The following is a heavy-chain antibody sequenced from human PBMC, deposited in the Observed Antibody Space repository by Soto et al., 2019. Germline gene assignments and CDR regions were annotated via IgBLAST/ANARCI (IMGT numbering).Heavy chain of an antibody. CDR3: ARAAMGGSSWPFDY. J-gene: IGHJ4*02. CDR2: INHSGRT. D-gene: IGHD6-13*01. Sequence: PSETLSLICTVSGGSISSYYWSWIRQAPGKGLEWIGEINHSGRTKYNPSLKSRLTISIDTSKNQFSLKLSSVTAADTAVYYCARAAMGGSSWPFDYWGQGTLVTVSS. CDR1: GGSISSYY. V-gene: IGHV4-34*01.